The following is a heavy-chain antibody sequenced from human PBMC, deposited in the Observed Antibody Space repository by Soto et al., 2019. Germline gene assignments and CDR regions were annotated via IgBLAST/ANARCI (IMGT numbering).Heavy chain of an antibody. CDR2: IHYSGST. CDR3: ARHVSLGYCTPTSCDLLSWFDA. CDR1: GGSISNKRYY. D-gene: IGHD2-2*01. V-gene: IGHV4-39*01. J-gene: IGHJ5*02. Sequence: SETLSLTCTVSGGSISNKRYYWGWIRQPPGKGLEWIGSIHYSGSTYDNPSLKSRVTISVDTSKNQLSLKLKSVTAADTAVYYCARHVSLGYCTPTSCDLLSWFDACGQGTQVTVSS.